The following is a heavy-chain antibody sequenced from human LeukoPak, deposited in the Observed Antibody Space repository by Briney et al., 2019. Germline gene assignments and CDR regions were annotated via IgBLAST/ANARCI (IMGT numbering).Heavy chain of an antibody. V-gene: IGHV4-59*01. CDR3: ARARPHCDCMFFDY. J-gene: IGHJ4*02. CDR1: GGSISSVH. CDR2: IYYNGNT. Sequence: PSETLSLTWTESGGSISSVHPRSTRQIPGKGLDHIGYIYYNGNTNYNPSLKSRVTMSVDASKDQFSLNVTSVTAPDTAVYYCARARPHCDCMFFDYWGQGTLVTVSS. D-gene: IGHD2-21*01.